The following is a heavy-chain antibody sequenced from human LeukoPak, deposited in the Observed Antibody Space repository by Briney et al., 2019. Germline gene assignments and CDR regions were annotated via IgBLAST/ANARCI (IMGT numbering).Heavy chain of an antibody. D-gene: IGHD2-2*01. CDR1: GFRLSDYD. V-gene: IGHV3-21*01. J-gene: IGHJ5*02. CDR3: ARADCSGSTCYLRRSWFDP. CDR2: ISTGSRYI. Sequence: PGGSLRLSCAASGFRLSDYDMNWVRQAPGKGLECVSSISTGSRYIYYAYSVKGRFTISRDDAKNSLYLQMDYPRAEDTAVYYCARADCSGSTCYLRRSWFDPWGQGTLVTVAS.